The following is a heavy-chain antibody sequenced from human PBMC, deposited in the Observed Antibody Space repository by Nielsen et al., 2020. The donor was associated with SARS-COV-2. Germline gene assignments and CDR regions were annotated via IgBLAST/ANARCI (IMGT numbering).Heavy chain of an antibody. J-gene: IGHJ6*03. CDR3: ARGVKGVAWGYYYYYMDV. CDR2: TRNKANSYTT. V-gene: IGHV3-72*01. D-gene: IGHD3-3*01. CDR1: GFTFSDHY. Sequence: GGSLRLSCAASGFTFSDHYMDWVRQAPGKGLEWVGRTRNKANSYTTEYAASVKGRFTISRDDSKNSLYLQMNSLKTEDTAVYYCARGVKGVAWGYYYYYMDVWGKGTTVTVSS.